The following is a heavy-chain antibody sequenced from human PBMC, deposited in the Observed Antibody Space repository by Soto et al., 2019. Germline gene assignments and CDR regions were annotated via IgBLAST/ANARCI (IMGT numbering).Heavy chain of an antibody. CDR2: INHSGST. D-gene: IGHD3-10*01. CDR3: ARGRMVRGFIIEYYFDY. V-gene: IGHV4-34*01. CDR1: GGSFSGYY. Sequence: QVQLQQWGAGLLKPSETLSLTCAVYGGSFSGYYWSWIRQPPGKGLEWIGEINHSGSTNYNPSLKSRVTISVDTSKNQFSLKLSSVTAADTAVYYCARGRMVRGFIIEYYFDYWGQGTLVTVSS. J-gene: IGHJ4*02.